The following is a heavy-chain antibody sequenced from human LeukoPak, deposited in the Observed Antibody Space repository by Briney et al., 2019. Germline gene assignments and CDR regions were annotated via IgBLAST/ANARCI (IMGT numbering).Heavy chain of an antibody. Sequence: SETLSLTCAVYGGSFSGYYWSWIRQPPGKGLEWIGGINHSGSTNYNPSLKSRVTISVDTSKNQFSLKLSSVTAADTAVYYCVRPDDNSFDFWGQGTMVTVSS. CDR2: INHSGST. D-gene: IGHD3-9*01. CDR3: VRPDDNSFDF. CDR1: GGSFSGYY. J-gene: IGHJ3*01. V-gene: IGHV4-34*01.